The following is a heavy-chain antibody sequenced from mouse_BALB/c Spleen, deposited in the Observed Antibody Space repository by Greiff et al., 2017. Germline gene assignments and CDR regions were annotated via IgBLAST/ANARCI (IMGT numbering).Heavy chain of an antibody. J-gene: IGHJ3*01. CDR1: GYTFTSYT. CDR3: ARRGYDDGVAY. V-gene: IGHV1-4*01. CDR2: INPSTGYT. D-gene: IGHD2-2*01. Sequence: VKLQESGAELARPGASVKMSCKASGYTFTSYTMHWVKQRPGQGLEWIGYINPSTGYTEYNQKFKDKATLTADKSSSTAYMQLSSLTSEDSAVYYCARRGYDDGVAYWGQGTLVTVSA.